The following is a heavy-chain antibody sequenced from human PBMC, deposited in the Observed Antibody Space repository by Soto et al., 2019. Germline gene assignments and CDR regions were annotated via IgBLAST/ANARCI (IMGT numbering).Heavy chain of an antibody. Sequence: PGGSLRLSCAASGFTFSNAWMNWVRQAPGKGLEWVGLIKSKADGGTIDYPAPVKGRFIISRDDSRNTLYLQMNSLKTEDTAVYYCTTAHPRGPDNWGQGTLVTVSS. CDR1: GFTFSNAW. J-gene: IGHJ4*02. D-gene: IGHD5-12*01. CDR2: IKSKADGGTI. CDR3: TTAHPRGPDN. V-gene: IGHV3-15*01.